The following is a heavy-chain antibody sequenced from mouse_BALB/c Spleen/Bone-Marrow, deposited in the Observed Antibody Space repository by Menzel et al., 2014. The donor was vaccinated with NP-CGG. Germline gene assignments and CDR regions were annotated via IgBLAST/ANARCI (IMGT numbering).Heavy chain of an antibody. CDR2: INSNGDNT. V-gene: IGHV5-6-2*01. CDR1: GFTFSSYY. D-gene: IGHD1-1*01. J-gene: IGHJ2*01. Sequence: EVQLVESGGGLVKLGGSLKLSCAASGFTFSSYYMSWVRQTQEKRLELVAAINSNGDNTYYPDTVKGRFTISRDNAKNTLYLQMSSLKSEDTALYYCAGSYSGSTFDYWGQGTTLTVSS. CDR3: AGSYSGSTFDY.